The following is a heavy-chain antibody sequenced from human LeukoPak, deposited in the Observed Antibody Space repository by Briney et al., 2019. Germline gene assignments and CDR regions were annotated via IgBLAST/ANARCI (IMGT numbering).Heavy chain of an antibody. CDR3: ARHRGYSYVYFDY. V-gene: IGHV4-39*01. Sequence: SGTLSLTCTVSGDSISSSSYYWGWIRQPPGKGLEWIGSIYPSGTTYYNPSLKSRATISVDTSNNQFSLELSSVTAADTAVYYCARHRGYSYVYFDYWGQGILVTVSS. J-gene: IGHJ4*02. CDR1: GDSISSSSYY. D-gene: IGHD5-18*01. CDR2: IYPSGTT.